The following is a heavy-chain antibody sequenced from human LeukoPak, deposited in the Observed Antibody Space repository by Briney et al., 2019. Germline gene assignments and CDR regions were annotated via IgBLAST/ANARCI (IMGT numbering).Heavy chain of an antibody. V-gene: IGHV3-30*18. J-gene: IGHJ4*02. CDR3: AKAGDGGVDY. D-gene: IGHD4-23*01. Sequence: GGSLRLSCAASGFTFSSYGMHWVRQAPGKGLEWVAVISYDGSNKYYVDSVKGRFTISRDNSKNTLYLQMNSLRAEDTAVYYCAKAGDGGVDYWGQGTLVTVSS. CDR2: ISYDGSNK. CDR1: GFTFSSYG.